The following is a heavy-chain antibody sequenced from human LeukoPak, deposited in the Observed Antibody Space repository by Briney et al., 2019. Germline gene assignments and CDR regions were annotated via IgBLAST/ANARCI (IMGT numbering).Heavy chain of an antibody. CDR1: GGSISSYY. CDR2: IYYSGST. J-gene: IGHJ4*02. Sequence: SETLSLACTVSGGSISSYYWSWIRQPPGKGLEWIGYIYYSGSTNYNPSLKSRVTISVDTSKNQFSLKLSSVTAADTAVYYCARVSGSYYYFDYWGQGTLVTVSS. D-gene: IGHD1-26*01. CDR3: ARVSGSYYYFDY. V-gene: IGHV4-59*01.